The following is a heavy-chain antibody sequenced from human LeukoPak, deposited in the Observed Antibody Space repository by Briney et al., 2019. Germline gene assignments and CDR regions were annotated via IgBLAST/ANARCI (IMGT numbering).Heavy chain of an antibody. J-gene: IGHJ4*02. D-gene: IGHD6-19*01. CDR1: GGSISSGSYY. CDR2: IYTSGST. V-gene: IGHV4-61*02. Sequence: SETLSLTCTVSGGSISSGSYYWSWIRQPAGKGLEWIGRIYTSGSTNYNPSLKSRVTISVDTSKNQFSLKLSSVTAADTAVYYRARDAGIAVAGRGVYFDYWGQGTLVTVSS. CDR3: ARDAGIAVAGRGVYFDY.